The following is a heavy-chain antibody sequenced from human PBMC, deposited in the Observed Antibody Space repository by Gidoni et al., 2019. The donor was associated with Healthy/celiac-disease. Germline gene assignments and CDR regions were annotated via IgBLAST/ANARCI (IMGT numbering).Heavy chain of an antibody. CDR2: IWYYGSNK. CDR1: GFTFSSYG. CDR3: ARGEWLYNRDYFDY. V-gene: IGHV3-33*01. J-gene: IGHJ4*02. D-gene: IGHD5-12*01. Sequence: QVQLVESGGGVVQPGRSLRLSCAASGFTFSSYGMHWVRQAPGKGLEWVAVIWYYGSNKYYADSVKGRFTISRDNSKNTLYLQMNSLRAEDTAVYYCARGEWLYNRDYFDYWGQGTLVTVSS.